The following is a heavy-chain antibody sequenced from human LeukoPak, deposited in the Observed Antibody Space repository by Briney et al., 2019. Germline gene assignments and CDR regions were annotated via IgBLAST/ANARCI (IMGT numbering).Heavy chain of an antibody. CDR3: ARLPGSGYPIDY. J-gene: IGHJ4*02. Sequence: GESLKISCKGSGYSFSNYWIGWVRQMPGKGLEWMGMIYPGNSDIRYSPSFEGQVTISADKSITTAYLHWSSLQASDTAMYYCARLPGSGYPIDYWGQGTLVTVSS. V-gene: IGHV5-51*01. CDR1: GYSFSNYW. D-gene: IGHD3-22*01. CDR2: IYPGNSDI.